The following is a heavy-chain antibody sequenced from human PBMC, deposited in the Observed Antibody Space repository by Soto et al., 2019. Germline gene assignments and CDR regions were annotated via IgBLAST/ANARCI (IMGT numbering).Heavy chain of an antibody. V-gene: IGHV3-30-3*01. J-gene: IGHJ3*02. CDR2: ITYDGSNK. Sequence: QVQLVESGGGVVQPGRSLRLSCAASGFTFSSYAVHWVRQAPGKGLEWVAVITYDGSNKYYADSVKGRFTISRDNAKNTMYLQMNCLRAEDTAVYYCAREEDAFDIWGQGTMVTVSS. CDR1: GFTFSSYA. CDR3: AREEDAFDI.